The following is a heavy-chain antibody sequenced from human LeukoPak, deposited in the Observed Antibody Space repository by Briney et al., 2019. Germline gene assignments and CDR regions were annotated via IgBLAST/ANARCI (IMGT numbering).Heavy chain of an antibody. D-gene: IGHD6-6*01. J-gene: IGHJ4*02. CDR1: GFTFSDDY. V-gene: IGHV3-11*06. CDR2: ISSRSNYT. CDR3: ARGEEYSSSSGPVDY. Sequence: PAGSLRLSCAASGFTFSDDYMSWIRQAPAPGLGWVSYISSRSNYTNYADSVKGRFTISRDNAKHSLYLQMNSLRAEDTAVYYCARGEEYSSSSGPVDYWGQGTLVTVSS.